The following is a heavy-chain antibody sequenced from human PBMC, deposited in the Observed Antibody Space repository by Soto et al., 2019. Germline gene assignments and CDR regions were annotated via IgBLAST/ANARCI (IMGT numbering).Heavy chain of an antibody. J-gene: IGHJ6*02. D-gene: IGHD4-17*01. Sequence: QVQLVQSGAEVKTPGSSVKVSCKASRGTFSSYTISWVRQAPGQGLEWMGRIIPILGIANYAQKFQGRVTITADKSTSTAYMELSSLRSEDTAVYYCASSTTVTTRGMDVWGQGTTATVSS. CDR2: IIPILGIA. CDR3: ASSTTVTTRGMDV. V-gene: IGHV1-69*02. CDR1: RGTFSSYT.